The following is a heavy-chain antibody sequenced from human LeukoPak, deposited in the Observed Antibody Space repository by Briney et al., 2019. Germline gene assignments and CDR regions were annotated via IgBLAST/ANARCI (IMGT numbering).Heavy chain of an antibody. CDR2: IRYDGSNK. D-gene: IGHD3-3*01. J-gene: IGHJ4*02. CDR3: TIIMDFWSGSHFDY. Sequence: PGGSLRLSCAASGFTFCSYGMHWVRQAPGKGLEWVAFIRYDGSNKYYADSVKGRFTISRDNSKNTLYLQMNSLRAEDTAVYYCTIIMDFWSGSHFDYWGQGTLVTVSS. V-gene: IGHV3-30*02. CDR1: GFTFCSYG.